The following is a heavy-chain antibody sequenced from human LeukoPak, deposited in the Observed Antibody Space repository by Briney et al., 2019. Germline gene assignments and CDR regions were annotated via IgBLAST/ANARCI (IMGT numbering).Heavy chain of an antibody. CDR1: GYTFTNYY. Sequence: GASVKVSCKASGYTFTNYYIHWVRQAPGQGLEWMGIINPSGSSTSYAQKFQGRVTMTRDTSISTAYMELSRLRSDDTAVYYCARSGAGYCSSTSCYFGIAAAGTDYWGQGTLVTVSS. V-gene: IGHV1-46*01. J-gene: IGHJ4*02. D-gene: IGHD2-2*01. CDR3: ARSGAGYCSSTSCYFGIAAAGTDY. CDR2: INPSGSST.